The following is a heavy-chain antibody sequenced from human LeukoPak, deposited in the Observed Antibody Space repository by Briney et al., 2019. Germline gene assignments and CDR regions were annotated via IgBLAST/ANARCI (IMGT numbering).Heavy chain of an antibody. J-gene: IGHJ5*02. CDR1: GFIFSSYG. V-gene: IGHV3-23*01. D-gene: IGHD2-15*01. CDR2: ISGSGGST. Sequence: GGSLRLSCAASGFIFSSYGMHWVRQTPGKGLEWVSAISGSGGSTYYADSVKGRFTISRDNSKNTLYLQMNSLRAEDTAVYYCASRGSLPYNWFDPWGQGTLVTVSS. CDR3: ASRGSLPYNWFDP.